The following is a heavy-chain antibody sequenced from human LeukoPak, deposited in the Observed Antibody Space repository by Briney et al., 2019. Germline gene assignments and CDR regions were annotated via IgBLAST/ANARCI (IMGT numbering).Heavy chain of an antibody. D-gene: IGHD5-24*01. J-gene: IGHJ3*02. V-gene: IGHV1-46*01. CDR3: ARIRDGYNDAYDI. CDR2: INPGGDNT. Sequence: ASVKVSCKASGYTFTKSYIHWVRQAPGQRLEWMGLINPGGDNTNYAQNFQGRVTMTSDTSARTLYMELSSLRSEDTAIYYCARIRDGYNDAYDIWGQGTVVTVPS. CDR1: GYTFTKSY.